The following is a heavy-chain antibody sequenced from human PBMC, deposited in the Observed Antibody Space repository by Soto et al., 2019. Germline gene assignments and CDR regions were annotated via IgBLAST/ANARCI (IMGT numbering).Heavy chain of an antibody. D-gene: IGHD3-22*01. CDR3: ARLGDNDSSENY. CDR2: INPNSGGT. V-gene: IGHV1-2*04. CDR1: GYTFTGYY. Sequence: ASVKVSCKASGYTFTGYYMHWVRQAPGQGLEWMGWINPNSGGTNYAQKFQGWVTMTRDTSISTAYMELSRLRSDDTAVYYCARLGDNDSSENYWGQGTLVTVSS. J-gene: IGHJ4*02.